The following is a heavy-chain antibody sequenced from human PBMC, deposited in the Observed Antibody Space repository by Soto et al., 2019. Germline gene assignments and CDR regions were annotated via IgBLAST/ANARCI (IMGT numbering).Heavy chain of an antibody. Sequence: SETLSLTCAVYGGSFSGYYWSWIRQPPGKGLEWIGEINHSGSTNYNPSLKSRVTISVDTSKNQFSLKLSSVTAADTAVHYCARTEYSSSSLFDYWGQGTLVTVSS. V-gene: IGHV4-34*01. D-gene: IGHD6-6*01. J-gene: IGHJ4*02. CDR1: GGSFSGYY. CDR3: ARTEYSSSSLFDY. CDR2: INHSGST.